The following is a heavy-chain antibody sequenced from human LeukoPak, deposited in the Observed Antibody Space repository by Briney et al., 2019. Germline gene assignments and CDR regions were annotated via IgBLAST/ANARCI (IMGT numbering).Heavy chain of an antibody. CDR3: ARDGHYYGSGSIDY. Sequence: GGSLRLSCAASGFTFSNYGMHWVRQAPGKGLEWVAVISYDGSNKYYADSVKGRFTISRDNAKNSLYLQMNSLRAEDTAVYYCARDGHYYGSGSIDYWGQGTLVTVSS. J-gene: IGHJ4*02. V-gene: IGHV3-30*03. D-gene: IGHD3-10*01. CDR2: ISYDGSNK. CDR1: GFTFSNYG.